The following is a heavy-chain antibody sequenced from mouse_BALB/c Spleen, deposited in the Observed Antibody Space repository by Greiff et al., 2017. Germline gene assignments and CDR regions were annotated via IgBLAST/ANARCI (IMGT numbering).Heavy chain of an antibody. CDR2: ISSGGSYT. J-gene: IGHJ2*01. CDR3: TRDYYGYGGYFDY. V-gene: IGHV5-6-4*01. Sequence: EVKLMESGGGLVKPGGSLKLSCAASGFTFSSYTMSWVRQTPEKRLEWVATISSGGSYTYYPDSVKGRFTISRDNAKNTLYLQMSSLKSEDTAMYYCTRDYYGYGGYFDYWGQGTTLTVSS. CDR1: GFTFSSYT. D-gene: IGHD1-2*01.